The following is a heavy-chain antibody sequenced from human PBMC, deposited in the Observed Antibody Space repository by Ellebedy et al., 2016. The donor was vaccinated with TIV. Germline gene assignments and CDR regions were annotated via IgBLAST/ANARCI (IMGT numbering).Heavy chain of an antibody. D-gene: IGHD3-16*01. CDR1: GYIFSGHF. Sequence: ASVKVSCXASGYIFSGHFVHWMRQAPGQGLEWLCWVNPNNGDSNCAQRFQGRVTMTRETSISTAYMELSSLTSDDTAVYYCARDFWGTYEYWGQGTLVTVSS. J-gene: IGHJ4*02. CDR2: VNPNNGDS. V-gene: IGHV1-2*02. CDR3: ARDFWGTYEY.